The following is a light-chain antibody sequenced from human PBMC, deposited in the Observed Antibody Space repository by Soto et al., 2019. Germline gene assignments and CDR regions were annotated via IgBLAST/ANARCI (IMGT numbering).Light chain of an antibody. CDR1: QSISSW. CDR2: DAS. CDR3: QQYENYWT. Sequence: DIHMTRSPSTLSATAGHIFTITCRASQSISSWLAWYQHTPGKAPKLLIYDASNLDSGVPSRLSGSGSGTEFPLTISNLKPDDSATYYCQQYENYWTFGHGTQVDIK. V-gene: IGKV1-5*01. J-gene: IGKJ1*01.